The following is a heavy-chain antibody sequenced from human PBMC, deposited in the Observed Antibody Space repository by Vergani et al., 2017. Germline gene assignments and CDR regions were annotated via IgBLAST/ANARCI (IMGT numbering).Heavy chain of an antibody. J-gene: IGHJ4*02. CDR2: INHSGST. CDR3: ARYCSSTSCYTSTGSFDY. CDR1: GGSFSGYY. V-gene: IGHV4-34*01. D-gene: IGHD2-2*02. Sequence: QVQLQQWGAGLLKPSETLSLTCAVYGGSFSGYYWSWIRQPPGKGLEWIGEINHSGSTNYNPSLKSRVTISVDTSKNQFSLKLSSVTAADTAVYYCARYCSSTSCYTSTGSFDYWGQGTLVTVSS.